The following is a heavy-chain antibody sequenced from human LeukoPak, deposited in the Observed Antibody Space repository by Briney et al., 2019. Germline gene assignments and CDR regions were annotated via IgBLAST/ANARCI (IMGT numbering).Heavy chain of an antibody. CDR3: AKDHGGIAI. CDR1: GFALSTYA. D-gene: IGHD6-13*01. CDR2: ISTDGRNT. Sequence: GGSLRLSCLATGFALSTYAMHWVRQAPGKGLEHVSTISTDGRNTYYADSVKGRFTISRDTSKNTLYLQMNSLRAEGTAVYYCAKDHGGIAIWGQGTMVTVSS. J-gene: IGHJ3*02. V-gene: IGHV3-64*04.